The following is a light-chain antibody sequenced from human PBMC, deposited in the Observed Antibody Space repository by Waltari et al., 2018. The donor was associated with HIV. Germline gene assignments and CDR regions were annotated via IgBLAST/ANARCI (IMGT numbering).Light chain of an antibody. CDR1: QGISTW. J-gene: IGKJ2*01. V-gene: IGKV1-12*01. CDR2: GAS. CDR3: QQTNGSPLT. Sequence: DIQMTQSPRYMSAFVGDRVTITCRASQGISTWLAWYQQKPGKVPQLLIHGASSLHSGVPSRFNGSGSGTQFSLTISSLQSEDFATYYCQQTNGSPLTFGGGPRWR.